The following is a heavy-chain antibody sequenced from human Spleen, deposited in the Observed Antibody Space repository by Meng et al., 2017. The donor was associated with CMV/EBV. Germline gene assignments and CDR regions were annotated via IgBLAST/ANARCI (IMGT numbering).Heavy chain of an antibody. CDR1: GFTFSSYA. V-gene: IGHV3-23*01. J-gene: IGHJ6*02. Sequence: GESLKISCAASGFTFSSYAMSWVRQAPGKGLEWVSAMSGSGSSTYYADSVKGRFTISRDNSKNTLYLQMNSLRAKDTAVYYCARAPITIFGVAYYGMDVWGQGTTVTVSS. CDR3: ARAPITIFGVAYYGMDV. CDR2: MSGSGSST. D-gene: IGHD3-3*01.